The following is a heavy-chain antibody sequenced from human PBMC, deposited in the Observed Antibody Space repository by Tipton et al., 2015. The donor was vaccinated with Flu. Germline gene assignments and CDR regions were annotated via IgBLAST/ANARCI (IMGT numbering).Heavy chain of an antibody. V-gene: IGHV3-48*03. D-gene: IGHD6-6*01. CDR2: ISTSGSTI. CDR3: AREYSSSSGRAFDY. J-gene: IGHJ4*02. CDR1: GFTFSSYE. Sequence: SLRLSCAASGFTFSSYEMNWVRQAPGKGLEWVSYISTSGSTIYYADSVKGRFTISRDNAKNPLYLQMNSLRAEDTAVYFCAREYSSSSGRAFDYWGQGTRVTVSS.